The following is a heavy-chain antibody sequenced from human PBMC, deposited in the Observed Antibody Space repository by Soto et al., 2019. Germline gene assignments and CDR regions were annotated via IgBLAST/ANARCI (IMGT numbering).Heavy chain of an antibody. CDR1: GGSISSGDYY. D-gene: IGHD4-17*01. CDR3: ARRNIRYTTVTTCWFDP. CDR2: IYYSGST. V-gene: IGHV4-30-4*01. Sequence: QVQLQESGPGLVKPSQTLSLTCTVSGGSISSGDYYWSWIRQPPGKGLEWLGYIYYSGSTYYNPSLNSQVNISVDTSKNQFSLKLSSVTDADTAVYYCARRNIRYTTVTTCWFDPWGQGTLVTVSS. J-gene: IGHJ5*02.